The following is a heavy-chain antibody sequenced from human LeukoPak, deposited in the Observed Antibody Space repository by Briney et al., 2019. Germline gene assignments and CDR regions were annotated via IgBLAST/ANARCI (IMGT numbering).Heavy chain of an antibody. CDR2: IKPDGSEK. Sequence: PGGSLRLSCAASGLTFSGYWMNWVRQAPGKGLEWVASIKPDGSEKYYVDSVKGRFTISRDNAKKSLYLQMTSLRDEDTAVYYCATLTNFVSDVWGPGTLVTVSS. J-gene: IGHJ3*01. D-gene: IGHD1-1*01. V-gene: IGHV3-7*02. CDR3: ATLTNFVSDV. CDR1: GLTFSGYW.